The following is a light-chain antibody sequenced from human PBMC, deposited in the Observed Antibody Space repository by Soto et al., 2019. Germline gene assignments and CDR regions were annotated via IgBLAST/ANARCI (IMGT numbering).Light chain of an antibody. CDR2: DAS. Sequence: DIQMTQSPSTLSASVGDRVTITCRASQSISSWLAWYQQEPGKAPKLLIYDASSLESGVPSRFSGSGSGTEFTLTISSLQPDDFATYYCQQCNSYSFGQGTRLE. CDR3: QQCNSYS. V-gene: IGKV1-5*01. CDR1: QSISSW. J-gene: IGKJ5*01.